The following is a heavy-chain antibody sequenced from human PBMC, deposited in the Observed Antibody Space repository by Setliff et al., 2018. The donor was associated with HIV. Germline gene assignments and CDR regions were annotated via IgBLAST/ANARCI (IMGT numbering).Heavy chain of an antibody. J-gene: IGHJ6*03. Sequence: ASVKVSCKTSGGTFSKFAITWVRQAPGQGLEWMGWISPNNGDTNIPKTFQGRVTMTRDTSIRTAYMELSRLTFDDTAMYYCARDRRAGVYYYTDVWGTGTTVTVSS. CDR2: ISPNNGDT. D-gene: IGHD7-27*01. V-gene: IGHV1-2*02. CDR3: ARDRRAGVYYYTDV. CDR1: GGTFSKFA.